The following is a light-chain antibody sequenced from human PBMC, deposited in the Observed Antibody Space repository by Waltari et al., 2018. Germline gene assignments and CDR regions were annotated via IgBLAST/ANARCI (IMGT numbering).Light chain of an antibody. CDR3: QKYGSLPAT. V-gene: IGKV3-20*01. CDR1: QAVIRF. CDR2: DTS. J-gene: IGKJ1*01. Sequence: EIVLTQSQGTLSLSPGERATLSCRASQAVIRFLAWYQQKPGQAPRLLIDDTSTMATGIPDRFSGSGSGTDFSLTISRLEPEDFAVYYCQKYGSLPATFGQGTKVEIK.